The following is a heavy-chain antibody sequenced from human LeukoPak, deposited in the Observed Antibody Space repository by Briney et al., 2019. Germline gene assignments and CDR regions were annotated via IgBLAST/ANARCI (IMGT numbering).Heavy chain of an antibody. D-gene: IGHD3-3*01. CDR3: ARHGPLYDIWSAQFYFDY. CDR2: IYYSGTT. Sequence: KPSETLSLTCTVSGGSISTFYWSWIRQRPGKRLEWIGYIYYSGTTNYNPSLKSRVTMSVDMSKSQFSLNLSSVTAADTALYYCARHGPLYDIWSAQFYFDYWGQGTLVAVSS. CDR1: GGSISTFY. J-gene: IGHJ4*02. V-gene: IGHV4-59*08.